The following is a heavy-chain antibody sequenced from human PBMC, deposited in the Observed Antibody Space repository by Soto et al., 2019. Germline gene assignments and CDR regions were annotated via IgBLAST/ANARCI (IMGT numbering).Heavy chain of an antibody. Sequence: SVKVSCKASGGTFSSYAISWVRQAPGQGLEWMGGIIPIFGTANYAQKFQGRVTITADESTSTAYMELSSLRSEDTAVYYCATAVAEDYYYYYGMDVWGQGTTVTVSS. CDR3: ATAVAEDYYYYYGMDV. CDR1: GGTFSSYA. V-gene: IGHV1-69*13. CDR2: IIPIFGTA. J-gene: IGHJ6*02. D-gene: IGHD6-19*01.